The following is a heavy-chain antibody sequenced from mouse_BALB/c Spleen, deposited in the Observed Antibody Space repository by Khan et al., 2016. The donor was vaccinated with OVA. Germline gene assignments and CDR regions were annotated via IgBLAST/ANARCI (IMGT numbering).Heavy chain of an antibody. J-gene: IGHJ1*01. V-gene: IGHV3-6*02. Sequence: QLQESGPGLVKPSQSLSLTCSVTGYSITGGYSWSWIRQFPGNKLEWMGYISYDGSNNYNPSLKNRISITRDTSKNQFFLKLNSVTTEDTATYYCARGGVVVPDWYFDVWGAGTTVTVSS. CDR3: ARGGVVVPDWYFDV. CDR2: ISYDGSN. CDR1: GYSITGGYS. D-gene: IGHD1-1*01.